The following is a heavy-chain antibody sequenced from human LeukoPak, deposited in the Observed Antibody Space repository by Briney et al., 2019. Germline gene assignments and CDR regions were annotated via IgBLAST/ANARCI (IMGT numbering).Heavy chain of an antibody. CDR3: ARGQWLVTSSFDS. Sequence: PGGSLTLSCAASGFTFSSYAMTWVRQPPGKGLEWVSAVSGSGGSTYYTDSVKDRFTISRDNSKNILFLQMSSLTAEDTALYYCARGQWLVTSSFDSWGQGTLVTVSS. D-gene: IGHD6-19*01. CDR1: GFTFSSYA. CDR2: VSGSGGST. J-gene: IGHJ4*02. V-gene: IGHV3-23*01.